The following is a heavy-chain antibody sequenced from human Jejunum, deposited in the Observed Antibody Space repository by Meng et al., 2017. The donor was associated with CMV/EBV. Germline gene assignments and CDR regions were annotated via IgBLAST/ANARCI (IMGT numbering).Heavy chain of an antibody. D-gene: IGHD2-2*02. CDR1: FSDLY. CDR2: IRNKVKSYTT. Sequence: FSDLYMDWVRQAPGKGLEWVGRIRNKVKSYTTEYAASVKGRFTISRDDSKNSLYLQMNSLKTEDTAIYYCATLGYCSGARCYNSDYWGQGTLVTVSS. V-gene: IGHV3-72*01. J-gene: IGHJ4*02. CDR3: ATLGYCSGARCYNSDY.